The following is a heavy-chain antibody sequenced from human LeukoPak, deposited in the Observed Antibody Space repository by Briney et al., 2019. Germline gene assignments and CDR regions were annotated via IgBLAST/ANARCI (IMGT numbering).Heavy chain of an antibody. V-gene: IGHV3-20*04. CDR1: GFTFDDYG. J-gene: IGHJ4*02. D-gene: IGHD1-26*01. CDR3: ARDQGRSGSVWVRGFDY. CDR2: INWNGGST. Sequence: GGSLRLSCAASGFTFDDYGMSWVRQAPGKGLEWVSGINWNGGSTGYADSVKGRFTISRDNAKNSLYLQMNSLRAEDTALYYCARDQGRSGSVWVRGFDYWGQGTLVTVSS.